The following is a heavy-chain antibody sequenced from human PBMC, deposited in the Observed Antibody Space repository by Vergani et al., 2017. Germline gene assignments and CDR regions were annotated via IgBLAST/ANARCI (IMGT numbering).Heavy chain of an antibody. D-gene: IGHD3-16*01. CDR3: ARDLMITTFGY. CDR2: ISSSSSTI. CDR1: GFTFSSYS. V-gene: IGHV3-48*01. Sequence: EVQLLESGGGLVQPGGSLRLSCAASGFTFSSYSMNWVRQAPGKGLEWVSYISSSSSTIYYADSVKGRFTISRDNAKNSLYLQMNSLRAEDTAVYYCARDLMITTFGYWGQGTLVTVSS. J-gene: IGHJ4*02.